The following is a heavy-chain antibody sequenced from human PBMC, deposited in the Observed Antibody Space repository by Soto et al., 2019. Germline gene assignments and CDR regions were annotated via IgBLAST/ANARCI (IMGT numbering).Heavy chain of an antibody. V-gene: IGHV4-39*01. D-gene: IGHD3-22*01. CDR3: ARLFYDSSEHFDY. Sequence: QLQLQESGPGLVKPSETLSLTCTVSGGSISSSNFYWGWIRQPPGKGLEWIGNIYYTGSTYYNPPLKSRVTISVDTSKNQFSLKLSSVTAADTAVYFCARLFYDSSEHFDYWGQGTLVTVSS. J-gene: IGHJ4*02. CDR2: IYYTGST. CDR1: GGSISSSNFY.